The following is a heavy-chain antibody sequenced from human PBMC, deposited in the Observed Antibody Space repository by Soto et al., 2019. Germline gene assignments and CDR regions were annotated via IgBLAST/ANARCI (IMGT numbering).Heavy chain of an antibody. CDR1: GFTFSSYA. V-gene: IGHV3-23*01. Sequence: EVQLLESGGGLLQPGGSLSLSCAASGFTFSSYAMSWVRQAPGTGMEWVSAISGSGGSTYYADSVKGRFTISRDNSKTTLYLKRNSLRAEDTAVYYCAKEGGIVVVVAATIDYWGQGTLVTVSS. CDR3: AKEGGIVVVVAATIDY. CDR2: ISGSGGST. D-gene: IGHD2-15*01. J-gene: IGHJ4*02.